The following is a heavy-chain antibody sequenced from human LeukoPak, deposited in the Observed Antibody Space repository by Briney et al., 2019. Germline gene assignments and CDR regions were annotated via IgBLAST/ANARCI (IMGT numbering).Heavy chain of an antibody. J-gene: IGHJ6*03. D-gene: IGHD2-15*01. V-gene: IGHV4-34*01. Sequence: SETLPLTCAVFGGSLSDYFWSWIRQPPGKGLEWIGEIDHSGGTNYNPSLKSRVTISVDTSKNQFSLKVTSVTAADAAVYYCARMRGGGIGYSNYMDVWGKGTTVIVSS. CDR2: IDHSGGT. CDR3: ARMRGGGIGYSNYMDV. CDR1: GGSLSDYF.